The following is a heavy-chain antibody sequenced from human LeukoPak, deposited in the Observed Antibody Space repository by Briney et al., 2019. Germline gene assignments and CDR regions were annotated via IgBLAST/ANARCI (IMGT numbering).Heavy chain of an antibody. D-gene: IGHD1-1*01. J-gene: IGHJ6*02. Sequence: GGSLRLSCAASGFIFSNYWMSWVRQAPGKGLEWVANIKQDGSEKYYVDSVKGQFTISRDNAKNSLDLQMNSLRAEDTAAYYCARDKSWNPRGYYYYNGLDVWGQGTTVTVSS. CDR1: GFIFSNYW. CDR3: ARDKSWNPRGYYYYNGLDV. V-gene: IGHV3-7*01. CDR2: IKQDGSEK.